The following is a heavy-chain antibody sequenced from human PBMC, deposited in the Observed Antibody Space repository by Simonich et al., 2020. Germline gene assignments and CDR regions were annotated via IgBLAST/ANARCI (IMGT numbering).Heavy chain of an antibody. Sequence: EVQLVESGGGLVQPGGSLRLPCAASGYPFSRYSMNWVRQAPGKGLEWVTYISSSSSTIYYADSVTVRFTISRENAKNSLYLQMNSLRAEDTAVYYCARDSSYYAFDIWGQGTMVTVSS. D-gene: IGHD5-12*01. CDR1: GYPFSRYS. CDR3: ARDSSYYAFDI. J-gene: IGHJ3*02. V-gene: IGHV3-48*01. CDR2: ISSSSSTI.